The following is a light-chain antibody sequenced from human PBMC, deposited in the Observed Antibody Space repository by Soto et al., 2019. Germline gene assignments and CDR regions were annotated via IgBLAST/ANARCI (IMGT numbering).Light chain of an antibody. CDR3: SSSTSSSTLVV. Sequence: QSALTQPASVSGSPGQSITISCTGTSSDVGGYNYVSWYQQHPGKAPKLMIYDVSNRPSGVSNRFSGSKSGNTASLTISGLQAEEEADYYCSSSTSSSTLVVFGGGTKLTVL. J-gene: IGLJ2*01. CDR2: DVS. CDR1: SSDVGGYNY. V-gene: IGLV2-14*01.